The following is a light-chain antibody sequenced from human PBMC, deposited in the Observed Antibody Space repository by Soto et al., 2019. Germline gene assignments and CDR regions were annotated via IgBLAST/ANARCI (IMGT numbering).Light chain of an antibody. J-gene: IGKJ1*01. CDR3: QQYDSYSWT. Sequence: IHITQSPSTLSASGVERVTITCRASQSVTNWLAWYQQIPGKAPKLLIYDVSSLESGVPSRFSGSGSGTEFILTISSLQPEDFATYYCQQYDSYSWTFGQGTKVDIK. V-gene: IGKV1-5*01. CDR1: QSVTNW. CDR2: DVS.